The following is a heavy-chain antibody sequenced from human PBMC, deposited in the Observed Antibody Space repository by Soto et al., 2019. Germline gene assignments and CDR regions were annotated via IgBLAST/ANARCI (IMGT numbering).Heavy chain of an antibody. CDR3: ASLPCSGGSCYLDY. V-gene: IGHV4-59*08. D-gene: IGHD2-15*01. CDR2: IYYGGST. Sequence: SGSLALTCTVSGGSICSYDWSWIRQTPGKGLEWIGYIYYGGSTNYNPSLKSRVTISVDTSKNQFSLKLSSVTAADTAVYYCASLPCSGGSCYLDYWGQGTLVTVSS. CDR1: GGSICSYD. J-gene: IGHJ4*02.